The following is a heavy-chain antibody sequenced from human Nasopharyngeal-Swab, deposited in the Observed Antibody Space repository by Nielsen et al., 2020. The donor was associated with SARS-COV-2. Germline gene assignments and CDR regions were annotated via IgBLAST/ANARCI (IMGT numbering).Heavy chain of an antibody. Sequence: GESLKISCAASGFTFSSYAMHWGRQAPGKGLEWVAVISYDGSNKYYADSVKGRFTISRDNSKNTLYLQMNSLRAEDTAVYYCARVLKHQSSHDYWGQGTLVTVSS. J-gene: IGHJ4*02. V-gene: IGHV3-30-3*01. CDR2: ISYDGSNK. CDR3: ARVLKHQSSHDY. CDR1: GFTFSSYA. D-gene: IGHD3-16*01.